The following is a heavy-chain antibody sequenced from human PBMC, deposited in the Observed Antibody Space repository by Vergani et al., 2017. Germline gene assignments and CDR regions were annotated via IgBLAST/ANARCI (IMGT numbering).Heavy chain of an antibody. CDR2: ISYDGSNK. CDR3: AKDLEIVGATFGLGYYYYGIDV. D-gene: IGHD1-26*01. CDR1: GFTFSSYG. V-gene: IGHV3-30*18. Sequence: QVQLVESGGGVVQPGRSLRLSCAASGFTFSSYGMHWVRQAPGKGLEWVAVISYDGSNKYYADSVKGRFTISRDNSKNTLYLQMNSLRAEDTAVYYCAKDLEIVGATFGLGYYYYGIDVWGQGTTVTVSS. J-gene: IGHJ6*02.